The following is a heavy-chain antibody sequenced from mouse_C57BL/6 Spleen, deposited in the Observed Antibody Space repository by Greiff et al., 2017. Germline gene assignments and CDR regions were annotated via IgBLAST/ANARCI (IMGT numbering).Heavy chain of an antibody. J-gene: IGHJ4*01. V-gene: IGHV1-59*01. D-gene: IGHD1-1*01. Sequence: QLQQPGAELVRPGTSVKLSCKASGYTFTSYWMHWVKQRPGQGLEWIGVIDPSDSYTNYNQKFKGKATLTVDTSSSTAYMQLSSLTSEDSAVYYCARTGITTVVAGGDYYAMDYWGQGTSVTVSS. CDR3: ARTGITTVVAGGDYYAMDY. CDR1: GYTFTSYW. CDR2: IDPSDSYT.